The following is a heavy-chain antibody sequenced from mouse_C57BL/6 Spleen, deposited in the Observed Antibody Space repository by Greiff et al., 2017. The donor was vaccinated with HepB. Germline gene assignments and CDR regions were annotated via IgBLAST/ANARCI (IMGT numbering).Heavy chain of an antibody. CDR3: AREGTRYFDV. CDR2: INPNNGGT. J-gene: IGHJ1*03. D-gene: IGHD3-3*01. V-gene: IGHV1-26*01. CDR1: RYTFTDYY. Sequence: EVQLQQSGPELVKPGASVKISCKASRYTFTDYYMNWVKQSHGKSLEWIGDINPNNGGTSYNQKFKGKATLTVDKSSSTAYMELRSLTSEDSAVYYCAREGTRYFDVWGTGTTVTVSS.